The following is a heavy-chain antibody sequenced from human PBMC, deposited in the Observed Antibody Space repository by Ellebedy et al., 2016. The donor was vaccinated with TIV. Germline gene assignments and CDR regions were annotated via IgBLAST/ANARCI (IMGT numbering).Heavy chain of an antibody. CDR3: ARGGEGLYAEYFQH. V-gene: IGHV4-30-2*01. Sequence: MPSETLSLTCAVSGGSINSGDYSWSFIRQPPGKGLEWIGYIYRGGSTYYNPYLKSRVTISVDRSKNQFSLKLSSVTAADTAVYYCARGGEGLYAEYFQHWGQGTLVTVSS. CDR1: GGSINSGDYS. CDR2: IYRGGST. D-gene: IGHD3-16*01. J-gene: IGHJ1*01.